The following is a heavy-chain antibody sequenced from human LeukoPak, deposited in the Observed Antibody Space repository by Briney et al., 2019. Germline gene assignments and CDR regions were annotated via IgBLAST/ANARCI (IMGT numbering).Heavy chain of an antibody. CDR2: ISVYNGNT. CDR3: ARVDILTGYYFFDY. J-gene: IGHJ4*02. CDR1: GYTFTSYG. V-gene: IGHV1-18*01. Sequence: ASVKVSCKASGYTFTSYGISWVRQAPGQGLEWMGWISVYNGNTKYVQKFQGRVTMTTDTSTRTAYMELRSLRSDDTAVYYCARVDILTGYYFFDYWGQGTLVTVSS. D-gene: IGHD3-9*01.